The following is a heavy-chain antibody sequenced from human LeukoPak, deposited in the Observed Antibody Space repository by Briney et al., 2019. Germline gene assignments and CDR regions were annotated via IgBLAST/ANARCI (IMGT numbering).Heavy chain of an antibody. CDR2: ISTGTSHT. CDR3: AREGTVTTGYGMDV. D-gene: IGHD4-17*01. Sequence: GGSLRLSCAASGFTFSSYAMNWVRQAPGRGLEWLASISTGTSHTYYVDSVKGRFTISRDNAKNSLYLQMNSLRAEDTAVYYCAREGTVTTGYGMDVWGQGTTVTVSS. V-gene: IGHV3-21*01. J-gene: IGHJ6*02. CDR1: GFTFSSYA.